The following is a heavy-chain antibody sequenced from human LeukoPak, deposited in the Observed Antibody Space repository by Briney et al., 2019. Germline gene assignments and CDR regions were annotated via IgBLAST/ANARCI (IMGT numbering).Heavy chain of an antibody. V-gene: IGHV1-69*04. J-gene: IGHJ5*02. CDR1: GGTFSSYA. CDR3: AKGYCSSTSCRGYSYGYIWFDP. D-gene: IGHD2-2*01. CDR2: IIPILGIA. Sequence: SVKVSCKASGGTFSSYAISWVRQAPGQGLEWMGRIIPILGIANYAQKFQGRVTITADKSTSTAYMELSSLRSEDTAVYYCAKGYCSSTSCRGYSYGYIWFDPWGQGTLVTVSS.